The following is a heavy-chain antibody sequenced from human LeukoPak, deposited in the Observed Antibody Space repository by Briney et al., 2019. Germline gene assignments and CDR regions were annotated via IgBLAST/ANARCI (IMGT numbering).Heavy chain of an antibody. Sequence: PSETLSLTCAVSGGSISSSNWWSWVRQPPGKGLERIGEIYHSGSTHYNPSLKSRVIISVDKSKNQFSLKLSSVTAADTAAYYCARDNGYNWNYGYWGQGTLVTVSS. J-gene: IGHJ4*02. D-gene: IGHD1-7*01. CDR1: GGSISSSNW. CDR3: ARDNGYNWNYGY. CDR2: IYHSGST. V-gene: IGHV4-4*02.